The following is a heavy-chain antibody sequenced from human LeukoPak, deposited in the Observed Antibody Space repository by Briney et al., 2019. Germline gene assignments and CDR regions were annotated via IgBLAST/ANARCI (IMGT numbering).Heavy chain of an antibody. CDR1: GGSFNAYY. V-gene: IGHV4-59*12. J-gene: IGHJ6*02. D-gene: IGHD3-10*01. CDR2: IYYIGIT. Sequence: SETLSLTCTVSGGSFNAYYWSWIRQPPGKGLEWIGYIYYIGITNYNPSLKNRVIISVDTSRNQASLKLSSVTAADTAVYYCARESMVRGVTIIKYYYGMDVWGQGTTVTVSS. CDR3: ARESMVRGVTIIKYYYGMDV.